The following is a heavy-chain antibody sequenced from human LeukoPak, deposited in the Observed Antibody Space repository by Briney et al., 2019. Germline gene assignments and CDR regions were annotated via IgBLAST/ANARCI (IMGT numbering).Heavy chain of an antibody. CDR2: ISTYNGDT. D-gene: IGHD3-10*01. Sequence: GESLKISCKGSGYSFTSYGISWVRQAPGQGLEWMGWISTYNGDTNYAQKLQGRVTLTTDTSTSTAYMELGSLRSDDTAVYYCARAEYYFGSGSFCRYWGQGTLVTVSS. CDR1: GYSFTSYG. CDR3: ARAEYYFGSGSFCRY. V-gene: IGHV1-18*01. J-gene: IGHJ4*02.